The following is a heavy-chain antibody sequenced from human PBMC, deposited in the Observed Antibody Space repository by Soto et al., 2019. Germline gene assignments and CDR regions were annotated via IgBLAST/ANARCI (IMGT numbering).Heavy chain of an antibody. Sequence: SETLSLTCTVSGGSISSGDYYWSWIRQPPGKGLEWIGYIYYSGSTYYNPSLKSRVTISVDTSKNQFSLKLSSVTAADTAVYYCARSSSGGFGGWTVPYYYYGMDVWGQGTTVTVSS. CDR1: GGSISSGDYY. J-gene: IGHJ6*02. CDR2: IYYSGST. V-gene: IGHV4-30-4*01. CDR3: ARSSSGGFGGWTVPYYYYGMDV. D-gene: IGHD3-16*01.